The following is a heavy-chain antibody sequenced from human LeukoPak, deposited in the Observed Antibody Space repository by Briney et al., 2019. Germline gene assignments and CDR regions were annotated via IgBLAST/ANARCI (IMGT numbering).Heavy chain of an antibody. D-gene: IGHD3-10*01. V-gene: IGHV5-51*01. CDR3: AIWFGELELELWY. CDR1: GYRFASHW. J-gene: IGHJ4*02. CDR2: IYPGDSDS. Sequence: GESLKISCQGYGYRFASHWIGWVRQMPGKGPEWLGIIYPGDSDSRQSPSLRGQVTISADKSISTAYLQWSSLKASDTAMYYCAIWFGELELELWYWGQGTLVTVSS.